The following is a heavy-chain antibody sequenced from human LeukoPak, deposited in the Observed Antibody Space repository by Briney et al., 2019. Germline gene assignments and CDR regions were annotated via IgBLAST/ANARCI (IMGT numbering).Heavy chain of an antibody. CDR2: ISYDGSNK. V-gene: IGHV3-30*04. CDR1: GFTFSSYA. CDR3: ARERGGGLQTLGAFDI. D-gene: IGHD5-24*01. J-gene: IGHJ3*02. Sequence: PGGSLRLSCAASGFTFSSYAMHWVRQAPGKGLEWVAVISYDGSNKYYADSVKGRFTISRDNSKNTLYLQMNSLRAEDTAVYYCARERGGGLQTLGAFDIWGQGTMVTVSS.